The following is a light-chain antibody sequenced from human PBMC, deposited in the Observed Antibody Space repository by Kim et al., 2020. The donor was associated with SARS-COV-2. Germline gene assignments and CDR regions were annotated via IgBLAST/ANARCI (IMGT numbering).Light chain of an antibody. J-gene: IGKJ3*01. Sequence: DIQMTQSPSSLSASVGDRVTITCRTSQSISSHLNWYHQKPGRAPKLLISAASTLQGGVPSRFSGSGSVTDFTLTISSLQPEDFATYFCQQSYISPFTFGPGTKVDIK. CDR3: QQSYISPFT. CDR1: QSISSH. V-gene: IGKV1-39*01. CDR2: AAS.